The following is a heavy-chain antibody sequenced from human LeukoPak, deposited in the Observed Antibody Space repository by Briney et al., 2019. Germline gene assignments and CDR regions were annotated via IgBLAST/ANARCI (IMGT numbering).Heavy chain of an antibody. CDR1: GGSISSYY. D-gene: IGHD6-19*01. J-gene: IGHJ4*02. Sequence: SETLSLTCTVSGGSISSYYWSWIRQPPGKGLEWIGYIYYSGSTNYNPSLKSRVTISVDTSKNQFSLHLSSVTAADTAVYYCARHYSGGPQYFDYWGQGTLVTVSS. CDR2: IYYSGST. CDR3: ARHYSGGPQYFDY. V-gene: IGHV4-59*08.